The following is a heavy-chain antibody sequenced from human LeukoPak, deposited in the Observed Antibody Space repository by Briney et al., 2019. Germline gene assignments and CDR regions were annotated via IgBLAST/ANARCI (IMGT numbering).Heavy chain of an antibody. CDR2: IIPIFGTA. J-gene: IGHJ3*02. CDR1: GGTFSSYA. D-gene: IGHD5-24*01. V-gene: IGHV1-69*05. Sequence: SVKVSCKASGGTFSSYAISWVRQAPGQGLEWMGGIIPIFGTANYAQKFQGRVTITTDESTSTAYMELSSPRSEDTAVYYCAREAEMAVEAFDIWGQGTMVTVSS. CDR3: AREAEMAVEAFDI.